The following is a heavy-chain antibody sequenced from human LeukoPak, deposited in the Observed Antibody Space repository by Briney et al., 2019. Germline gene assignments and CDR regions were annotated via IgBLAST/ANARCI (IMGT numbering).Heavy chain of an antibody. J-gene: IGHJ3*02. CDR1: GGTFSSYA. Sequence: SVKVSRKASGGTFSSYAISWVRQAPGQGLEWMGGIIPIFGTANYAQKFQGRVTITADESTSTAYMELSSLRSGDTAVYYCARVPYNNAFDIWGQGTMVTVSS. CDR3: ARVPYNNAFDI. D-gene: IGHD3-10*01. CDR2: IIPIFGTA. V-gene: IGHV1-69*13.